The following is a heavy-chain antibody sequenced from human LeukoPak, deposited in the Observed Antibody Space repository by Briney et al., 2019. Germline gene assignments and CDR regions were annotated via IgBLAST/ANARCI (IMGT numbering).Heavy chain of an antibody. Sequence: GGSLRLSCAASGFTFSDYYMSWIRQAPGKGLEWVSYISSSGSTIYYADSVKGRFTISRDNAKNSLYLQMNSLRAEDTAVYYCARRNYYGSGSYFGFDPWGQGTLVTVSS. D-gene: IGHD3-10*01. V-gene: IGHV3-11*04. CDR3: ARRNYYGSGSYFGFDP. CDR2: ISSSGSTI. J-gene: IGHJ5*02. CDR1: GFTFSDYY.